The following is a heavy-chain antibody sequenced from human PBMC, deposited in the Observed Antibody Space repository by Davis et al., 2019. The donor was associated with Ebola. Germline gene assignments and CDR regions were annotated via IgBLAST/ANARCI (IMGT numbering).Heavy chain of an antibody. Sequence: GESLKISCSASGFTFSSYGMHWVRQVPGKGLEWVAFIWYDGINQYYGDSVKGRMTISRDNSKNTLYLQLNSLRAEDTAVYYCARDSMVDGFYLDYWGQGTVVTVSS. V-gene: IGHV3-33*01. CDR3: ARDSMVDGFYLDY. J-gene: IGHJ4*02. CDR1: GFTFSSYG. D-gene: IGHD3-10*01. CDR2: IWYDGINQ.